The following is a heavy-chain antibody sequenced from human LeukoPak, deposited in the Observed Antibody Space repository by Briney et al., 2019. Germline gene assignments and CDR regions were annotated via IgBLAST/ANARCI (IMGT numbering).Heavy chain of an antibody. CDR1: GGSISSSSYY. V-gene: IGHV4-39*01. CDR3: ASPTGSGWQLDY. J-gene: IGHJ4*02. CDR2: IYYSGST. Sequence: PSETLSLTCTVSGGSISSSSYYWGWIRQPPGKGLEWIGSIYYSGSTYYNPSLKSRVTISVDTSKNQFSLKLSSVTAADTAVYYCASPTGSGWQLDYWGQGTLVTVSS. D-gene: IGHD6-19*01.